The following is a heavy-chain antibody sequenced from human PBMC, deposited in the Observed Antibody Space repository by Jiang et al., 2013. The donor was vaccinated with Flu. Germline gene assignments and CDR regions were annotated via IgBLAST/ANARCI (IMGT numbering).Heavy chain of an antibody. V-gene: IGHV4-38-2*02. Sequence: PGLVKPSETLSLTCTVSYYSISSGYYWGWIRQPPGKGLEWVGSIYHSGNTYYNPSLKSRVTISVDTSKNQFSLRLTSVTAADTAVYYCARVWGSYPYWFDPWGQGTLVTVSS. CDR2: IYHSGNT. CDR3: ARVWGSYPYWFDP. J-gene: IGHJ5*02. D-gene: IGHD3-16*02. CDR1: YYSISSGYY.